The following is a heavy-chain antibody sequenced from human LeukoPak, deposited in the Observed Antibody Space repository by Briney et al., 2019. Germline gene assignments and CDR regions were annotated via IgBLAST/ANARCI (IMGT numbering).Heavy chain of an antibody. CDR3: ARDTRVYSDFWSGYSN. CDR2: IVTGGTYT. D-gene: IGHD3-3*01. V-gene: IGHV3-21*01. Sequence: GGSLRLSCAASGFTFSNYNMNWVRQAPGRGLEWVSSIVTGGTYTHYADSVKGRFTISRDNAKNSLNLQMTRLRAEDTAVYYCARDTRVYSDFWSGYSNWGQGTLVTVSS. J-gene: IGHJ4*02. CDR1: GFTFSNYN.